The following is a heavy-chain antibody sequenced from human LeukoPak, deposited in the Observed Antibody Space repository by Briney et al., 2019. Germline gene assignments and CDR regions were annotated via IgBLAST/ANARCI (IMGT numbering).Heavy chain of an antibody. Sequence: SQTLSLTCTVSGDSISSSNYYWGWIRQPPGKGLEWIASIYYSGSTYYNPSLKSRVTISVDTSKNQFSLKLSSVTAADTAVYYCAREAYSGSYRFQGSFDYWGQGTLVTVSS. CDR1: GDSISSSNYY. D-gene: IGHD1-26*01. J-gene: IGHJ4*02. CDR2: IYYSGST. V-gene: IGHV4-39*07. CDR3: AREAYSGSYRFQGSFDY.